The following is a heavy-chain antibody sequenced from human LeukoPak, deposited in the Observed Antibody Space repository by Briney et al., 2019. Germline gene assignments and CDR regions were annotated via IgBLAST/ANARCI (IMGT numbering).Heavy chain of an antibody. J-gene: IGHJ4*02. CDR1: GFTFSSYA. V-gene: IGHV3-30*04. CDR2: ISYDGSNK. D-gene: IGHD3-10*01. Sequence: GGSLRLSCAASGFTFSSYAMHWVRQAPGKGLEWVAVISYDGSNKYYADPVKGRFTISRDNSKNTLYLQMNSLRAEDTAVYYCARDRAWDYWGQGTLVTVSS. CDR3: ARDRAWDY.